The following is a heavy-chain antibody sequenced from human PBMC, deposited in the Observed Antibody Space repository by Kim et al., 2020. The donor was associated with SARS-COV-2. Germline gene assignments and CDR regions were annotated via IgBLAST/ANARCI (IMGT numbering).Heavy chain of an antibody. CDR2: IIVLLGIG. CDR3: ARDFGESDQDYYYGMDV. V-gene: IGHV1-69*04. Sequence: SVKVSCKASGGVFSNHAYSWVRQAPGQGLEWMGRIIVLLGIGNQAQKFQGRVTITADKSKDTVYMELSSLTYSDTAVYYCARDFGESDQDYYYGMDVWGQGTTVTVS. CDR1: GGVFSNHA. J-gene: IGHJ6*02. D-gene: IGHD3-10*01.